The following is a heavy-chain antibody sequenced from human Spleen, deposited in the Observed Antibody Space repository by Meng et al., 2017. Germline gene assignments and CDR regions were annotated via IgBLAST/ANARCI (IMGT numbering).Heavy chain of an antibody. V-gene: IGHV1-2*06. Sequence: VSLVQSGGAVKKPGASVKVSCKPSGYNFPDYYIHWVRRAPGQWLEWMGRINPKSGDTHYAQKFQARVTMTGDTSISTAYMELSGPRSDDTAMYYCARDEDISAAGKLFGDYWGQGTLVTVSS. D-gene: IGHD6-25*01. CDR3: ARDEDISAAGKLFGDY. CDR2: INPKSGDT. J-gene: IGHJ4*02. CDR1: GYNFPDYY.